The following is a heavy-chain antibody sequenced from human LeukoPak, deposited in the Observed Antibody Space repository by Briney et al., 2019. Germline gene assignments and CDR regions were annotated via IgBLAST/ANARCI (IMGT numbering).Heavy chain of an antibody. J-gene: IGHJ6*02. Sequence: SQTLSLTCAISGDRVSSNSAAWSWIRQSPSRGLEWLGRTYYRSKWYNDYAGSVKSRIIINPDTSKNQFSLQLNSVTPEDTAVYYCAREEVVVAGPHYYGMDVWGQGTTVTVSS. CDR2: TYYRSKWYN. CDR1: GDRVSSNSAA. CDR3: AREEVVVAGPHYYGMDV. D-gene: IGHD2-15*01. V-gene: IGHV6-1*01.